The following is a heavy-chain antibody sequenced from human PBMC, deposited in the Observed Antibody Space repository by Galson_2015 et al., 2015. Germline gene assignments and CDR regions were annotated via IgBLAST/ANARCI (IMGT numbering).Heavy chain of an antibody. Sequence: SVKVSCKASGYTFTSYAMHWVRQAPGQRLEWMGWINAGNGNTKYSQKFQGRVTITRDTSASTAYMELSSLRSEDTAVYYCARRGFGEFFRYGMDVWGQGTTVTVSS. CDR3: ARRGFGEFFRYGMDV. D-gene: IGHD3-10*01. CDR1: GYTFTSYA. V-gene: IGHV1-3*01. J-gene: IGHJ6*02. CDR2: INAGNGNT.